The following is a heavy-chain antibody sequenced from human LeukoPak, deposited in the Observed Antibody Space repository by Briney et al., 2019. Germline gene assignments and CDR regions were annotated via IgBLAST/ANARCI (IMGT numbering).Heavy chain of an antibody. CDR1: GYTFTSYD. Sequence: ASVKVSCKVSGYTFTSYDINWVRQATGQGLEWMGWMNPNSGNTGYAQKFQGRVTITRNTSISTAYMELSSLRSEDTAVYYCARRSISSGGSFDYWGQGTLVTVSS. J-gene: IGHJ4*02. D-gene: IGHD3-22*01. CDR3: ARRSISSGGSFDY. V-gene: IGHV1-8*03. CDR2: MNPNSGNT.